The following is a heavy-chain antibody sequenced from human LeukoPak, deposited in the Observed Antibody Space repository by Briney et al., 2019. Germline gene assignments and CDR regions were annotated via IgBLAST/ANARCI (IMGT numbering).Heavy chain of an antibody. CDR3: AGLGQGGSSDSDY. D-gene: IGHD1-26*01. V-gene: IGHV3-30-3*01. J-gene: IGHJ4*02. Sequence: GGSLRLSCAASGFTFSSYAMHWVRQAPGKGLEWVAVISYDGSNKYYADSVKGRFTISRDNSKNTLYLQMNSLRAEDTAGYYWAGLGQGGSSDSDYWGQGTLVTVSP. CDR1: GFTFSSYA. CDR2: ISYDGSNK.